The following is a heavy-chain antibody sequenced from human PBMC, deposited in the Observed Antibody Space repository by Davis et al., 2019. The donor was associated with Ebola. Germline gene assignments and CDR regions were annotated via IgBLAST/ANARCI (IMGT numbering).Heavy chain of an antibody. V-gene: IGHV3-23*01. J-gene: IGHJ4*02. CDR1: GFTFSAYA. CDR2: ISGSGSST. CDR3: SKDYSGSDY. D-gene: IGHD1-26*01. Sequence: GESLKISCAASGFTFSAYAMSWVRQAPGKGLEWVSVISGSGSSTDYADSVKGRFTVSRDNSKNTLYLQMNSLRVEDTAVYYCSKDYSGSDYWGQGTLVTVSS.